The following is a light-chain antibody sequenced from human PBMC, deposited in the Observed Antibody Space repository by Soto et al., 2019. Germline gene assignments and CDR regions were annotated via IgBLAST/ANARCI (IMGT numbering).Light chain of an antibody. CDR2: WAS. CDR1: QSVLYSSNNKNY. Sequence: DIVMTQSPDSLAVSLGERATINCMSSQSVLYSSNNKNYLAWYQQKPGQPPKLLIYWASTRESGVPDRFSGSGSGTDFTLTISSLQAEDVAVYYCQQYYSTPPTFGQGIRLEIK. CDR3: QQYYSTPPT. J-gene: IGKJ5*01. V-gene: IGKV4-1*01.